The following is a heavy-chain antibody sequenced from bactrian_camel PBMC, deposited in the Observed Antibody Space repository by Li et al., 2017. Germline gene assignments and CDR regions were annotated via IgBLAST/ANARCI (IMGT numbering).Heavy chain of an antibody. CDR2: LYRGGIT. D-gene: IGHD2*01. CDR1: TYKYSVQC. Sequence: HVQLVESGGGSVQAGGSLTLSCTPSTYKYSVQCWGWFRQVSGREREEVGVLYRGGITSYADSVKGRFTISRDNAKNTLYLQLNSLKTEDTAMYSCVKGSWTSGPRGQGTQVTVS. CDR3: VKGSWTSGP. V-gene: IGHV3S53*01. J-gene: IGHJ4*01.